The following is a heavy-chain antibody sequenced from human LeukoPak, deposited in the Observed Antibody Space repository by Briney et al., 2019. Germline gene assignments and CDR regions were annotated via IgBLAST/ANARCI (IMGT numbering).Heavy chain of an antibody. CDR3: ARRGGRDYDSDDFDY. V-gene: IGHV5-51*01. D-gene: IGHD3-22*01. J-gene: IGHJ4*02. CDR2: IYPGDSDT. Sequence: GESLKISCKGSGYSFTSYWIGWVRQMPGKGLEWMGIIYPGDSDTRYSPSFQGQVTISAGKSISTAYLQWSSLKASDTAMYYCARRGGRDYDSDDFDYWGQGTLVTVSS. CDR1: GYSFTSYW.